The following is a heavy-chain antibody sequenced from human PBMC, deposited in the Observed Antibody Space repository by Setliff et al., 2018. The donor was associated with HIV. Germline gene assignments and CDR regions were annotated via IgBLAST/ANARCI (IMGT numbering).Heavy chain of an antibody. V-gene: IGHV1-18*01. CDR1: GYSFSKYG. Sequence: ASVKVSCKASGYSFSKYGISWVRQAPGQGLEWMGWISGFNGNTKYGQNFQGRVTMTIDTSTSTVYMELSSLTSEDTAVYYCAVKPSETLYKRFGDLFEGEGRYYHYYYYMDVWGKGTTVTVSS. CDR3: AVKPSETLYKRFGDLFEGEGRYYHYYYYMDV. D-gene: IGHD3-10*01. J-gene: IGHJ6*03. CDR2: ISGFNGNT.